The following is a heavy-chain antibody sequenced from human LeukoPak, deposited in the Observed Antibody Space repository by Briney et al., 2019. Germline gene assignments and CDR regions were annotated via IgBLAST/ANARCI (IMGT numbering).Heavy chain of an antibody. CDR3: ARVGSGGFDGYNAPYYFDY. J-gene: IGHJ4*02. CDR1: GFTFSSYW. D-gene: IGHD5-24*01. CDR2: ISYDGSNK. V-gene: IGHV3-30-3*01. Sequence: PGGSLRLSCAASGFTFSSYWMSWVRQAPGKGLEWVAVISYDGSNKYYADSVKGRFTISRDNSKNTLYLQMNSLRAEDTAVYYCARVGSGGFDGYNAPYYFDYWGQGTLVTVSS.